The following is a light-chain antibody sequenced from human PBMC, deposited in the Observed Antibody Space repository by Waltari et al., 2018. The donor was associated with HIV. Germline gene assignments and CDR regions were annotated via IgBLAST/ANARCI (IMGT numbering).Light chain of an antibody. CDR3: MLFVRSSYL. Sequence: QTVVTQEPSLTVAPGGTITLTCSSVTGPVSSGHYANWFQQEPGQPPGPLFYSANRRHSATRARFSASRVGDRAALTLSNVWPDDQAVYFCMLFVRSSYLFGGGTKVTVL. J-gene: IGLJ2*01. V-gene: IGLV7-43*01. CDR1: TGPVSSGHY. CDR2: SAN.